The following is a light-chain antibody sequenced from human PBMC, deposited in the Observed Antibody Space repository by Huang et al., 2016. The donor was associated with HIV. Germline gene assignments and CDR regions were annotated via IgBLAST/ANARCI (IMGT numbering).Light chain of an antibody. Sequence: EIVLTQSPATLSLSPGERATLSCRASQSVSSYLAWYQQKPGQAPRLLIYDASNRAICIPARFSGSGSGTDFPLTISSLEPEDFAVYYCQQRRNWPPTFGGGTKVEIK. CDR3: QQRRNWPPT. CDR1: QSVSSY. J-gene: IGKJ4*01. V-gene: IGKV3-11*01. CDR2: DAS.